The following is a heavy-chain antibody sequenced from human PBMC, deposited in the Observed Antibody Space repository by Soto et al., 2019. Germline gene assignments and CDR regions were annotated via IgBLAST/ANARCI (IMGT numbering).Heavy chain of an antibody. D-gene: IGHD2-2*01. V-gene: IGHV1-69*06. J-gene: IGHJ6*02. Sequence: QVQLVQSGAEVKKPGSPVKVSCKASGGTFSSYAISWVRRAPGQGLEWMGGILPIFGTANYARKFQGRVTITADRSTSTAYMELSSLRSEDTAVYYCARASTLTVHCGSVSCPRMDVWGQGTTVTVSS. CDR2: ILPIFGTA. CDR1: GGTFSSYA. CDR3: ARASTLTVHCGSVSCPRMDV.